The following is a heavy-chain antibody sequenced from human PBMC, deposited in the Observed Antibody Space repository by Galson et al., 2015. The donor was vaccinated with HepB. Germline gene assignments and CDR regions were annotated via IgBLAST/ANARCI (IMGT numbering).Heavy chain of an antibody. CDR3: ARGAMKYTSSSWYDC. CDR2: ISTYNFNT. J-gene: IGHJ4*02. V-gene: IGHV1-18*01. CDR1: GYTFTSYG. D-gene: IGHD6-6*01. Sequence: QSGAEVKKPGASVKVSCKASGYTFTSYGISWVRQAPGQGLEWMGWISTYNFNTNYAQKIQGRVTMTTDTSTSTAYMELRSLRSDDTAIYYCARGAMKYTSSSWYDCWGQGTLVTVSS.